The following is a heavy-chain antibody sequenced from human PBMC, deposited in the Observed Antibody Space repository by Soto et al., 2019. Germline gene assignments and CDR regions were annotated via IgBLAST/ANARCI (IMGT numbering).Heavy chain of an antibody. Sequence: QVQLVQSGAEVKKPGSSAKVSCKASGGTFISYAISCVGQAPEQWLEWMGGIIPIFGTANYAQKFQGRVTITADESTSTAYMELSSLRSEDTAVYYCARERIGTMIVVVTSGFDLWGRGTMVTVSS. J-gene: IGHJ2*01. D-gene: IGHD3-22*01. CDR2: IIPIFGTA. CDR3: ARERIGTMIVVVTSGFDL. V-gene: IGHV1-69*12. CDR1: GGTFISYA.